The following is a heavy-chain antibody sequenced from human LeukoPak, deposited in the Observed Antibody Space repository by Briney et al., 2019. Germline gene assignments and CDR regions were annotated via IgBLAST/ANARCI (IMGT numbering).Heavy chain of an antibody. CDR2: IKPNSGGT. Sequence: GASVKVSCKASGYTFTDYYMHCVRLAPRQGLEWMGWIKPNSGGTNYVQKFQGWVTMTRDTSINTAYIELSMLASDDTAVYCYASANFLYCSSTSCLFDYWGQGTLVTVSS. J-gene: IGHJ4*02. CDR1: GYTFTDYY. D-gene: IGHD2-2*01. V-gene: IGHV1-2*04. CDR3: ASANFLYCSSTSCLFDY.